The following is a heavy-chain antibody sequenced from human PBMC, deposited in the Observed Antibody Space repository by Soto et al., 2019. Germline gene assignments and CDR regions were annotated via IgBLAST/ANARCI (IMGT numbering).Heavy chain of an antibody. J-gene: IGHJ4*02. CDR3: ARRPLAAAGRYSYFVY. CDR1: GYSFTSYW. CDR2: IYPGDSDT. V-gene: IGHV5-51*01. D-gene: IGHD6-13*01. Sequence: GESLKISCKGSGYSFTSYWIGWVRQMPGKGLERMGIIYPGDSDTRYSPSFQGQVTISADKSINTAYLQWSSLKASDTAMYYCARRPLAAAGRYSYFVYWGQGTLVTVSS.